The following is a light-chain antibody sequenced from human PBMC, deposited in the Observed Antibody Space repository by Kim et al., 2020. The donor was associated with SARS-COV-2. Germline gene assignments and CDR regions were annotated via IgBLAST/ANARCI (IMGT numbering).Light chain of an antibody. CDR3: GADHGSGSNFVYV. V-gene: IGLV9-49*01. CDR2: VGTGGIVG. CDR1: SGYSKYK. J-gene: IGLJ1*01. Sequence: CTLDSGYSKYKVDWYQQRPGKGPRFVMRVGTGGIVGSKGDGIPDRFSVLGSGLNRYLTIKNIQEEDESDYHCGADHGSGSNFVYVFGTGTKVTVL.